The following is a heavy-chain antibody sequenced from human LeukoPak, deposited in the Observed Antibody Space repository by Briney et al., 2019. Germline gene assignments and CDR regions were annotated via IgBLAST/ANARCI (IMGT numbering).Heavy chain of an antibody. CDR2: ISGSGSTI. D-gene: IGHD5-18*01. CDR3: ARGTLITWIQSPYGAGCDY. J-gene: IGHJ4*02. Sequence: QTGGSLRLSCAASGFTFSSYTMNWVRQAPGKGLEWVSYISGSGSTIYYADSVKGRFTISRDNAKNSLYLQMNSLRAEDTAVYYCARGTLITWIQSPYGAGCDYWGQGTLVTVSS. V-gene: IGHV3-48*04. CDR1: GFTFSSYT.